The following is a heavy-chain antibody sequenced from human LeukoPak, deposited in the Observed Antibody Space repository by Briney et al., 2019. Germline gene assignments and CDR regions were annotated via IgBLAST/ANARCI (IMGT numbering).Heavy chain of an antibody. CDR2: IYYSGST. CDR3: AGAPPLLYSSSSLGAFDI. CDR1: AGSISSYY. Sequence: SETLSLTCTVSAGSISSYYWSWIRQPPGKGLEWIGYIYYSGSTNYNPSLRSRVTISVDTSKNQFSLTLNSVTAADTAVYYCAGAPPLLYSSSSLGAFDIWGQGTMVTVSS. D-gene: IGHD6-13*01. V-gene: IGHV4-59*01. J-gene: IGHJ3*02.